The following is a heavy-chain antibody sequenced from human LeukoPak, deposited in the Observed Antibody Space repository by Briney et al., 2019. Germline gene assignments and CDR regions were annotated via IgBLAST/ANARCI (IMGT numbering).Heavy chain of an antibody. CDR2: ISGSGGST. D-gene: IGHD6-19*01. J-gene: IGHJ6*03. Sequence: PGGSLRLSCAASGFTFSSYGMSWVRQAPGKGLEWVSAISGSGGSTYYADSVKGRFTISRDNSKNTLYLQMNSLRAEDTAVYYCAKSRPVAGYYYYYMDVWGKGTTVTISS. CDR1: GFTFSSYG. V-gene: IGHV3-23*01. CDR3: AKSRPVAGYYYYYMDV.